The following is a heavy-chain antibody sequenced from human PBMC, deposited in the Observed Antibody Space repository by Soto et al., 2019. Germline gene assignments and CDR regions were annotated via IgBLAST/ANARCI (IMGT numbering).Heavy chain of an antibody. CDR1: GGTFSSYA. Sequence: GASVKVSCKASGGTFSSYAISWVRQAPGQGLEWMGGIIPIFGTANYAQKFQGRVTITADESTSTAYMELSSLRSEDTAVYYCARAPQNYYDSSGYPRPFDYWGQGTLVTV. D-gene: IGHD3-22*01. CDR3: ARAPQNYYDSSGYPRPFDY. V-gene: IGHV1-69*13. CDR2: IIPIFGTA. J-gene: IGHJ4*02.